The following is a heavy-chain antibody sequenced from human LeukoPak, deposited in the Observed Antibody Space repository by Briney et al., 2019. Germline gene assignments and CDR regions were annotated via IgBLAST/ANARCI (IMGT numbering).Heavy chain of an antibody. J-gene: IGHJ4*02. Sequence: SETLSLTCTVSGGSISTSNYYWGWIRQPPGKGLEWIGNIFYSGSTYYSPSLKSRVTISLDTSRNQFSLKLSSVTAADTAVYYCARVDSSNWYEFRGYFDYWGQGTLVTVSS. CDR3: ARVDSSNWYEFRGYFDY. V-gene: IGHV4-39*07. CDR1: GGSISTSNYY. CDR2: IFYSGST. D-gene: IGHD6-13*01.